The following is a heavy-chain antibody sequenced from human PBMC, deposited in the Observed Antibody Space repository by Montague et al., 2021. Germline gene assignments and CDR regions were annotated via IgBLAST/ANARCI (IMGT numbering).Heavy chain of an antibody. CDR2: PSLRRTH. V-gene: IGHV4-31*03. Sequence: TLSLTCSVSGGSVSTGGYSWSWIRQRPGQGLEWLGYPSLRRTHYYNPYLSRRLSISIATSRNHLSLQLTSVTAADTAIYYCAIDASGSSVGWFNPWGRGALVTVSS. J-gene: IGHJ5*02. CDR3: AIDASGSSVGWFNP. D-gene: IGHD3-10*01. CDR1: GGSVSTGGYS.